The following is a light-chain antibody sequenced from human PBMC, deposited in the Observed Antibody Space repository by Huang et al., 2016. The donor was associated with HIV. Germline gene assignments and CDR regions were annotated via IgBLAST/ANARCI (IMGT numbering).Light chain of an antibody. Sequence: EIVLTQSPATLSVSPGERATLSCRASQSVGSDLAWYQHRPGQAPRLLSYSASTRATGIPARLSGSGYGTDFILTVSSLQSEDFALYYCQQYRDWPPYTFGQGTKLEIK. CDR2: SAS. V-gene: IGKV3-15*01. CDR3: QQYRDWPPYT. J-gene: IGKJ2*01. CDR1: QSVGSD.